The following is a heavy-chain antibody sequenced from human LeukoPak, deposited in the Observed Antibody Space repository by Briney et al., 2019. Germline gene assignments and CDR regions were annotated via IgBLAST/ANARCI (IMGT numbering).Heavy chain of an antibody. J-gene: IGHJ5*02. Sequence: SETLSLTCTVSGGSISSYYWSWIRQPAGKGLEWIGRIYTSGSTNYNPSLKSRVTMSVDTSKNQFSLKLSSVTAADTAVYYCARDPDLLWFGESHTDQNWFDPWGQGTLVTVSS. V-gene: IGHV4-4*07. CDR3: ARDPDLLWFGESHTDQNWFDP. CDR1: GGSISSYY. CDR2: IYTSGST. D-gene: IGHD3-10*01.